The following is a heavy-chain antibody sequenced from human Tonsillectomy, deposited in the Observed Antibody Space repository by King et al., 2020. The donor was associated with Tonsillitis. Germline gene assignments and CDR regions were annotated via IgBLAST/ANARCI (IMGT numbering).Heavy chain of an antibody. CDR3: ARDARRLPAALLDY. V-gene: IGHV6-1*01. J-gene: IGHJ4*02. CDR2: PYYRYKWYH. Sequence: VQLPQSGPGLVKPSQTLSLTCAISGDSVSSNSATWDWNRQSPSRGREGLGRPYYRYKWYHDYAISVKSSITINPDTSKYQFSLQLNSVTPEDTAVYYCARDARRLPAALLDYWGQGTLVTVSS. CDR1: GDSVSSNSAT. D-gene: IGHD2-2*01.